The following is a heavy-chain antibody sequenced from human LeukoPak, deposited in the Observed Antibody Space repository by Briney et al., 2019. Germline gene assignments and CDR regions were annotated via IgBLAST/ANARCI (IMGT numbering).Heavy chain of an antibody. Sequence: GGSLRLSCAASGFTFSSYSMNWVRQAPGKGLEWVSSISSSSSYIYYADSVKGRFTISRDNSKNTLYLQMNSLRAEDTAVYYCAKLAGGVAASRSHFDYWGQGTLVTVSS. CDR2: ISSSSSYI. V-gene: IGHV3-21*01. CDR3: AKLAGGVAASRSHFDY. D-gene: IGHD2-15*01. CDR1: GFTFSSYS. J-gene: IGHJ4*02.